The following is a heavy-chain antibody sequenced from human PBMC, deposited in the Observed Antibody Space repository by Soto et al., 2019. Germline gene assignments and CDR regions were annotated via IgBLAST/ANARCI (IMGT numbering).Heavy chain of an antibody. CDR1: GFTFSRYA. Sequence: EVQLLESGGGLVQPGGSLRLYCAASGFTFSRYAMTWVRQAPGKGLEWVSAISGSGGSTYYADSVKGRFTISRDNSKNTLYLQMNSLRAEDTAVYYCAFPLLDTAMVTYWGPGTLVTVSS. D-gene: IGHD5-18*01. J-gene: IGHJ4*02. CDR3: AFPLLDTAMVTY. CDR2: ISGSGGST. V-gene: IGHV3-23*01.